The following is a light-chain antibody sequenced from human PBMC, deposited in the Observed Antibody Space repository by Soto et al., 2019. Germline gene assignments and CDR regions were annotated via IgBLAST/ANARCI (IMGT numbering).Light chain of an antibody. J-gene: IGKJ4*01. CDR1: QSVSNSY. V-gene: IGKV3-20*01. CDR3: QQYSSSPLT. Sequence: EIVLTPSPGTLSLSPVERATLSCRASQSVSNSYLAWYQQKPGQAPRLLIYGASRRATGIPDRFSGSGSGTDFTLTISRLEPEDFAVYYCQQYSSSPLTFGGGTKVDIK. CDR2: GAS.